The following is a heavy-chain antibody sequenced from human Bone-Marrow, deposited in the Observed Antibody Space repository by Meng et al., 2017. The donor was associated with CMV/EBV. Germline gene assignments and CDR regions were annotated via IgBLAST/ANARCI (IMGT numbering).Heavy chain of an antibody. J-gene: IGHJ5*02. CDR1: GGSVSSGSYY. Sequence: TVSGGSVSSGSYYWSWIRQPPGKGLEWIGYIYYSGSTNYNPSLKSRVTISVDTSKNQFSLKLSSVTAADTAVYYCGRVPAATKWFDPWGQGTLVTVSS. CDR3: GRVPAATKWFDP. V-gene: IGHV4-61*01. CDR2: IYYSGST. D-gene: IGHD2-2*01.